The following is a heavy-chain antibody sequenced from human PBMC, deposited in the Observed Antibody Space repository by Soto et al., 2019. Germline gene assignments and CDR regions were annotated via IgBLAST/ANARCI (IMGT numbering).Heavy chain of an antibody. CDR2: IIPIFGTA. Sequence: QVQLVQSGAEVKKPGSSVKVSCKASGGTFSSYAISWVRQAPGQGLEWMGGIIPIFGTANYAQKFRGRVTITADESTSTVYMELSSLRSEDRAVYYCAESIAVAGTGYWYFDLWGRGTLVTVSS. J-gene: IGHJ2*01. CDR3: AESIAVAGTGYWYFDL. D-gene: IGHD6-19*01. CDR1: GGTFSSYA. V-gene: IGHV1-69*01.